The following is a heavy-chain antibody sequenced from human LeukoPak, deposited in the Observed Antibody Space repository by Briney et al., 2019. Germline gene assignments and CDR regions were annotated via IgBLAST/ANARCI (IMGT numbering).Heavy chain of an antibody. CDR3: AYGDTDYFDY. J-gene: IGHJ4*02. CDR1: GGSISSYY. CDR2: IYYSGST. Sequence: KPSETLSLTCTVSGGSISSYYWSWIRQPPGKGLEWIGYIYYSGSTNYNPSLKSRVTISVDRSKNQFSLKLSSVTAADTAVYYCAYGDTDYFDYWGQGTLVTVSS. D-gene: IGHD3-10*01. V-gene: IGHV4-59*12.